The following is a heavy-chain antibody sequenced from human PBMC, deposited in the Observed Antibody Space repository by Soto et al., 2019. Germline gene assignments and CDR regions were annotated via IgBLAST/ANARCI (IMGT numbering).Heavy chain of an antibody. CDR3: AKVLTPYDFWSGYFDY. CDR2: ISWNSGSI. Sequence: GRSLRLSCAAVGLTFDDYAIHWVRQAQGKGLEWVSGISWNSGSIGYADSVKGRFTISRDNAKNSLYLQMNSLRAEDTALYYCAKVLTPYDFWSGYFDYWGQGTLVTGLL. J-gene: IGHJ4*02. CDR1: GLTFDDYA. D-gene: IGHD3-3*01. V-gene: IGHV3-9*01.